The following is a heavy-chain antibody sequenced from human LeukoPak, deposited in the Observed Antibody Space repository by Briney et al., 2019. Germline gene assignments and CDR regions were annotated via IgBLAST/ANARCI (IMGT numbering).Heavy chain of an antibody. V-gene: IGHV3-23*01. J-gene: IGHJ5*02. CDR3: ARDRGYSSGLRTKNWFDP. CDR2: ISGSGGST. Sequence: PGGSLRLSCAASGFTFSSYAMSWVRQAPGKGLEWVSAISGSGGSTYYADSVKGRFTISRDNSKNTLYLQMNSLRAEDTAVYYCARDRGYSSGLRTKNWFDPWGQGTLVTVSS. D-gene: IGHD6-19*01. CDR1: GFTFSSYA.